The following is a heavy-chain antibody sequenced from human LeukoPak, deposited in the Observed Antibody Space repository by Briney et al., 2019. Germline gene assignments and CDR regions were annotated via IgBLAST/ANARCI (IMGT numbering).Heavy chain of an antibody. J-gene: IGHJ5*02. Sequence: GESLKISCKGSGYSFTSYWIGWVRQMPGKGLEWMGIIYPGDSDTRYSPSFQGQVTISADKSISTAYLQWSSLKASDTATYYCARRYSYYYGSGSFEYDPWGQGTLVTVSS. CDR3: ARRYSYYYGSGSFEYDP. CDR1: GYSFTSYW. CDR2: IYPGDSDT. V-gene: IGHV5-51*01. D-gene: IGHD3-10*01.